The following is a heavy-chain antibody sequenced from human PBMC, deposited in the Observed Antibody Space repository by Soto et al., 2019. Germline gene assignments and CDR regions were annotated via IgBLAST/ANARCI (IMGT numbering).Heavy chain of an antibody. CDR1: GFTFSSYW. J-gene: IGHJ4*02. CDR3: TTLLMPPYSYGALWPGGY. D-gene: IGHD5-18*01. V-gene: IGHV3-74*01. CDR2: MNSDGSSI. Sequence: PGGSLRLSCAASGFTFSSYWMHWVRQAPGKGLVWVSRMNSDGSSITYAAPVKGRFTISRDDSKNTLYLQMNSLKTEDTAVYYCTTLLMPPYSYGALWPGGYWGQGTLVTVSS.